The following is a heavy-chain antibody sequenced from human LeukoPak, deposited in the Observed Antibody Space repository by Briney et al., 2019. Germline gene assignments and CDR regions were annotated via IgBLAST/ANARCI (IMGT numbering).Heavy chain of an antibody. D-gene: IGHD5-24*01. CDR3: AKNRATGLAFYDS. J-gene: IGHJ4*02. CDR1: GFTFSNYW. CDR2: IQRDGSEK. V-gene: IGHV3-7*03. Sequence: GGSLRLSCAASGFTFSNYWMNWVRQAPGKGLEWVACIQRDGSEKHYVESVKSRFTISRDNAKNSLYLQMSSLRAEDTAVYFCAKNRATGLAFYDSWGQGTQVTVSS.